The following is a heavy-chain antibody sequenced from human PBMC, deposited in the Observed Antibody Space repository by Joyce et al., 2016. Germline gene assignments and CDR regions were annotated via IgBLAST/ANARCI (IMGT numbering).Heavy chain of an antibody. V-gene: IGHV4-34*01. CDR2: INNWGVT. Sequence: QVQLQQWGAGLLKPSETLSLTCAVSGGPFSGFFWTWVRQPPGKGLEWIGDINNWGVTNYNPSLKTRVTFSVDTSKNQFSLKLTSLSAADTAVYYCARSQWLAPLMYWGQGTPVTVSS. CDR1: GGPFSGFF. CDR3: ARSQWLAPLMY. J-gene: IGHJ4*02. D-gene: IGHD6-19*01.